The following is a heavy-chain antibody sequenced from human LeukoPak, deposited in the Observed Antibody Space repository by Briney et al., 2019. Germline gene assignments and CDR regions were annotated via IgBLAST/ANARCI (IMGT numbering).Heavy chain of an antibody. CDR2: IYYSGST. D-gene: IGHD5-18*01. Sequence: SETLSLTCTISGASINGYYWSWIRQPPGKGLEWIGYIYYSGSTNYNPSLKSRVSISIDTSNNQFSLKLSSVTAADTAMYYCARDRGDTAMINWGQGILVTVSS. V-gene: IGHV4-59*01. CDR3: ARDRGDTAMIN. J-gene: IGHJ1*01. CDR1: GASINGYY.